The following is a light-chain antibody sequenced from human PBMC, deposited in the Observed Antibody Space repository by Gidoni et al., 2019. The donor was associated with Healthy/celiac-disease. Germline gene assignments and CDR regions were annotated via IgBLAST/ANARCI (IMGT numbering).Light chain of an antibody. Sequence: QSALTPPASVSGSPGKSITISCTGTSSDVGGYNYVSWYQQHPGKPPKLMIYDVSNRPSGVSNPFSGSKSGNTASLTISGLQAEDEADYYCSSYTSSSVVFGGGTKLTVL. J-gene: IGLJ2*01. CDR1: SSDVGGYNY. CDR3: SSYTSSSVV. V-gene: IGLV2-14*01. CDR2: DVS.